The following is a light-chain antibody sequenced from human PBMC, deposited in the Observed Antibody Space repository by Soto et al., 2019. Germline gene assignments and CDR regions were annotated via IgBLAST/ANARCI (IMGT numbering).Light chain of an antibody. CDR1: QSISTY. CDR3: QQYVTSSPRT. CDR2: GAS. J-gene: IGKJ1*01. Sequence: DIQMTQSPSSLSASVGDRVTITCRAGQSISTYLNWYQQKPGKAPRLLIYGASSLQSGAPSRFSGSGSGTDFTLTISSLQAEDFAVYYCQQYVTSSPRTFGQGTKVDIK. V-gene: IGKV1-39*01.